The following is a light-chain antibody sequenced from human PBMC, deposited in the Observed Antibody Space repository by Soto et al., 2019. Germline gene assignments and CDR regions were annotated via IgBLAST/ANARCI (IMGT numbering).Light chain of an antibody. CDR3: QQYDNWPYT. V-gene: IGKV3-15*01. J-gene: IGKJ2*01. CDR2: GAS. CDR1: QSVSNT. Sequence: EIVMTQSPATLSVSPGERATLSCRASQSVSNTLAWYQQKPGQAPRLLMYGASIRATGIPARFSGGGSGTQFTLTISSLQSEAFAVYYCQQYDNWPYTFGQGTKLEIK.